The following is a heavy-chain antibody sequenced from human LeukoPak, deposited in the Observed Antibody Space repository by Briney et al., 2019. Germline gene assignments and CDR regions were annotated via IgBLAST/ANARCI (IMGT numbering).Heavy chain of an antibody. V-gene: IGHV3-7*01. CDR2: IKQDGSEK. D-gene: IGHD5-18*01. CDR3: ARDHGYPYYYYYYYGMDV. CDR1: GFTFSSYW. Sequence: GGSLRLSCAASGFTFSSYWMSWVRQAPGKGLEWVANIKQDGSEKYYVDSVKGRFTISRDNAKNSLYLQMNSLRAEDTAVYYCARDHGYPYYYYYYYGMDVWGQGTTVTVSS. J-gene: IGHJ6*02.